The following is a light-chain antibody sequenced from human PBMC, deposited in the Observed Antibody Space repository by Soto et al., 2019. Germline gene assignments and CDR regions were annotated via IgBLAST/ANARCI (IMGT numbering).Light chain of an antibody. CDR2: WAS. J-gene: IGKJ1*01. V-gene: IGKV4-1*01. CDR1: QSVLYNSNNKNY. Sequence: DIVMTQSPDSLAVSLGERATINCKSSQSVLYNSNNKNYLAWYQQKPGQPPRLLIYWASIRESGVPDRFSGSGSGTDFTLTISSLQAEDVAVYYCQQYYSAPLTFGQGTMVEIK. CDR3: QQYYSAPLT.